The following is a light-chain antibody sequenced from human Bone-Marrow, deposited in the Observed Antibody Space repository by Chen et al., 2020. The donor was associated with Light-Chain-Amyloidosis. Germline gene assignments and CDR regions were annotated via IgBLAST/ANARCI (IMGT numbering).Light chain of an antibody. Sequence: DIQMTQSPSTRPAPVGDRATITSRASQSISNWLAWYQQKPGKAPNLLIYKASNLQRGVPSRFSGSGSGTEFTLTINSLQPEDFTTYYCQQYSSYSFTFGQGTKLELK. J-gene: IGKJ2*01. CDR2: KAS. CDR1: QSISNW. CDR3: QQYSSYSFT. V-gene: IGKV1-5*03.